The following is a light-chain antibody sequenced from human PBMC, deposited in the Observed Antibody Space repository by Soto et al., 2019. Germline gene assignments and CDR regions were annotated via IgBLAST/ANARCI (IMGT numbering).Light chain of an antibody. CDR1: SSDVGGYNY. J-gene: IGLJ1*01. CDR3: NSYTSSTAYV. V-gene: IGLV2-14*01. CDR2: EVS. Sequence: QSALTQPASVSGSPGQSITISCTGTSSDVGGYNYVSWYQLHPGKAPKLIIYEVSNRPSGVSNRFSGSKSGNTASLTISGLQAEDEADYYCNSYTSSTAYVFGNGTKVTVL.